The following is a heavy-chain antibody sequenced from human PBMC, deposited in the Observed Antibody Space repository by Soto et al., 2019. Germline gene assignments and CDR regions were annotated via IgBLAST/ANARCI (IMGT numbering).Heavy chain of an antibody. D-gene: IGHD6-13*01. CDR1: GFTFSSYA. CDR3: ARRGPGTYFDY. J-gene: IGHJ4*02. Sequence: QPGXSLRLSCAASGFTFSSYAISWVNQVPGKGLEWVSVISGSGDSTYYADSVKGRFTISRDNSKNTLYLQMNSLRAVDTAVYYCARRGPGTYFDYWGQGTLVTVSS. CDR2: ISGSGDST. V-gene: IGHV3-23*01.